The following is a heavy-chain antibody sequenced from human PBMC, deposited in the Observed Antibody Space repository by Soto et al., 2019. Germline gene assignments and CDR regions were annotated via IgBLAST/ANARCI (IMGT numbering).Heavy chain of an antibody. J-gene: IGHJ5*02. Sequence: SETLSLTCTVSGDSISRYYWSWIRQPPGKGLEWIGYIYYSGSTNYNPSLKSRVTISVDTPKNQFSLKLTSVTAADTAVYYCARGVATIGPWGQGTRVTVSS. D-gene: IGHD5-12*01. V-gene: IGHV4-59*01. CDR3: ARGVATIGP. CDR1: GDSISRYY. CDR2: IYYSGST.